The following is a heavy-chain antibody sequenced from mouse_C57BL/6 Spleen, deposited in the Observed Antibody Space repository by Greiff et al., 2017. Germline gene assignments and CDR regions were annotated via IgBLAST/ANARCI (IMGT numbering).Heavy chain of an antibody. CDR3: AGDHELSFFDY. J-gene: IGHJ2*01. CDR2: IHPNSGST. V-gene: IGHV1-64*01. Sequence: VQLQQPGAELVKPGASVKLSCKASGYTFTSYWMHWVKQRPGQGLEWIGMIHPNSGSTNYNEKFKSKATLTVDKSSSTAYMQLSSLTSEDSAVYYCAGDHELSFFDYWGQGTTLTVSS. CDR1: GYTFTSYW. D-gene: IGHD4-1*01.